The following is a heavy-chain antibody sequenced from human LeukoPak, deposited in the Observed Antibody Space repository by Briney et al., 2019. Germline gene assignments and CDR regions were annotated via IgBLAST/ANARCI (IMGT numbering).Heavy chain of an antibody. V-gene: IGHV3-23*01. CDR1: GFSISNSA. J-gene: IGHJ4*02. CDR3: AILSWDGRGSFY. D-gene: IGHD2/OR15-2a*01. Sequence: GGSLRLSCAASGFSISNSAMSWVRQAPGKGLEWVSAIRSGGENTYYADSVRGRFTISRDNSRGTLSLQMNSLRAEDTAVYFCAILSWDGRGSFYWGQGTLVTVSS. CDR2: IRSGGENT.